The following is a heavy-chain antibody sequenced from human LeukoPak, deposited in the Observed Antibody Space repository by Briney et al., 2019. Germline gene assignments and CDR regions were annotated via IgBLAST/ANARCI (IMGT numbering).Heavy chain of an antibody. Sequence: PRGSLRLSCAASGFTFSSYWMHWVRPAPGKGLGWVSRINSDGSSTSYADSVKGRFTISRDNAKNTLYLQMNSLRAEDTAVYYCARGYAGRRRLLLSYHDFDYWGQGTLVTVSS. CDR2: INSDGSST. D-gene: IGHD3-3*01. J-gene: IGHJ4*02. CDR1: GFTFSSYW. V-gene: IGHV3-74*01. CDR3: ARGYAGRRRLLLSYHDFDY.